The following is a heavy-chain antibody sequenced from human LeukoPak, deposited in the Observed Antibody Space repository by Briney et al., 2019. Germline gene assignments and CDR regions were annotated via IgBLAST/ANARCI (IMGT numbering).Heavy chain of an antibody. CDR3: AREAPTMTRGIDC. Sequence: PSETLSLTCSVSGDSISSHYWSWIRQLAGKGLEWIGRIYASGSTNYNLSLKSRVTMSVDTSKNQFSLKLTSVTAADTAVYYCAREAPTMTRGIDCWGQGTLVTVSS. D-gene: IGHD4-17*01. J-gene: IGHJ4*02. V-gene: IGHV4-4*07. CDR1: GDSISSHY. CDR2: IYASGST.